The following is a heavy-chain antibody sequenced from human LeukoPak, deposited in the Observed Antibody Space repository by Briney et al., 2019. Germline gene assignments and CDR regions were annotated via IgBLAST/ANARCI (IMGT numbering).Heavy chain of an antibody. J-gene: IGHJ6*03. CDR1: GGSISSYY. D-gene: IGHD2-2*01. Sequence: PSETLSLTCTVSGGSISSYYWSWIRQPAGKGLEWIGRIYTSGSTNYNPSLKSRVTMSVDTSKNQFSLKLSSVTAADTAVYYCARERYCSSTSCPGPCYYYMDVWGKGTTVTVSS. CDR2: IYTSGST. V-gene: IGHV4-4*07. CDR3: ARERYCSSTSCPGPCYYYMDV.